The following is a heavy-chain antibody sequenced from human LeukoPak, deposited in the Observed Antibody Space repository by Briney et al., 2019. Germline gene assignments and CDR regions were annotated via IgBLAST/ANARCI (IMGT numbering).Heavy chain of an antibody. Sequence: PGGSLRLSCTASGFTFSSYWMNWVRQAPGKGLEWVATIKQDGSEKFYVDSVKGRFTISRDNAKNSLFLQMNSLRAEDTAVYYCARDTRPTDRSGYYHPDYFDYWGQGTLVTVSS. J-gene: IGHJ4*02. CDR2: IKQDGSEK. V-gene: IGHV3-7*01. D-gene: IGHD3-22*01. CDR3: ARDTRPTDRSGYYHPDYFDY. CDR1: GFTFSSYW.